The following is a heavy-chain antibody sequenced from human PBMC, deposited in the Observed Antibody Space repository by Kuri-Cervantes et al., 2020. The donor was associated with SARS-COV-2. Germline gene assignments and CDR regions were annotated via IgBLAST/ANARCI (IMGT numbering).Heavy chain of an antibody. CDR2: IYSGGSST. CDR3: AKDIAVAGHFDY. Sequence: GESLKISCAASGFTFSSYGMHWVRQAPGKGLEWVSVIYSGGSSTYYADSVKGRFTISRDNSKNTLYLQMNSLRAEDTAVYYCAKDIAVAGHFDYWGQGTLVTVSS. D-gene: IGHD6-19*01. J-gene: IGHJ4*02. V-gene: IGHV3-NL1*01. CDR1: GFTFSSYG.